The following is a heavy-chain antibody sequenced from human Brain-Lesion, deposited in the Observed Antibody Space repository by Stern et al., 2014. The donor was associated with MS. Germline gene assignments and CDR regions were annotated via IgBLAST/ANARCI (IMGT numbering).Heavy chain of an antibody. V-gene: IGHV4-31*03. CDR2: IYYTGSA. CDR3: ARGARYSDSSGYYFYFDY. Sequence: QLQLQESGPGLVKPSPTLPLPCTVSGGSINSGGYYWSWIRQYPGKGLEWIGYIYYTGSAYYDPSLKSRLSMSIDTSKNQFSLNLNSVTAADTAVYYCARGARYSDSSGYYFYFDYWGQGTLVTVSS. D-gene: IGHD3-22*01. J-gene: IGHJ4*02. CDR1: GGSINSGGYY.